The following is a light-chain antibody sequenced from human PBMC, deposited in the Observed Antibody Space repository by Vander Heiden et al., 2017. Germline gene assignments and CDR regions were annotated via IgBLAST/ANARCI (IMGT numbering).Light chain of an antibody. Sequence: AIQMTQSPSSLSASVGDRVTITCRASRDIRKDLSWYQQQPGKAPKLLIFAASRLQSGVPSRFSGSGSGTDFTLTISTLQPEDFATFYCLQLYSYPLTFGQGTKVEI. CDR2: AAS. V-gene: IGKV1-6*01. CDR3: LQLYSYPLT. CDR1: RDIRKD. J-gene: IGKJ1*01.